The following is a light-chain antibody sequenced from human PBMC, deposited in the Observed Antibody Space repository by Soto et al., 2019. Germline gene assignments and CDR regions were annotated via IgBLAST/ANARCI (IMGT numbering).Light chain of an antibody. CDR2: EAT. Sequence: DIQMTQSPSSVSASVGDTVTITCRASQGLKFLAWYQQKPGKAPRLLIYEATNLQSGVPSRFSGSASGTEFTLTISSLQPEDLASYYCLQDHSYPWTFGQGTKVDIK. CDR3: LQDHSYPWT. CDR1: QGLKF. J-gene: IGKJ1*01. V-gene: IGKV1-12*01.